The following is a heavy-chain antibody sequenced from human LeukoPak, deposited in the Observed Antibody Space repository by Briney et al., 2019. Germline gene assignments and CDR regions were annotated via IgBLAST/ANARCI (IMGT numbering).Heavy chain of an antibody. CDR1: GFTFSNYL. D-gene: IGHD6-19*01. CDR2: ISGDGSTT. V-gene: IGHV3-74*01. J-gene: IGHJ4*02. Sequence: PGGSLRLSCAASGFTFSNYLMHWVRQAPGKGLVWVSRISGDGSTTTYADSVKGRFTISRDNAKNSLYLQMNSLRADDTAVYYCAREHTPYGSGCTAAYWGQGILVTVSS. CDR3: AREHTPYGSGCTAAY.